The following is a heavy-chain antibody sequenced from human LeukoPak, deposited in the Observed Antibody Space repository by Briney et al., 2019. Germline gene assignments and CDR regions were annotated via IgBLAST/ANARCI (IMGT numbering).Heavy chain of an antibody. CDR2: INPNSGGT. Sequence: VASVKVSCKASGYTFTGYYMHWVRQAPGQGLEWMGWINPNSGGTNYAQKFQGRVTMTRDTSISTAYMELSRLRSDDTAVYYCARGADILTGYYPYYYYGMDVWGQGTTVTVSS. D-gene: IGHD3-9*01. V-gene: IGHV1-2*02. J-gene: IGHJ6*02. CDR3: ARGADILTGYYPYYYYGMDV. CDR1: GYTFTGYY.